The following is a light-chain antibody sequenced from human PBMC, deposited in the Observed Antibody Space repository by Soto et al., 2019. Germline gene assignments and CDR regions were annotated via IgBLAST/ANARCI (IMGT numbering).Light chain of an antibody. V-gene: IGLV3-21*02. CDR1: NIGSKS. CDR2: DDR. CDR3: EVWGSSSDHWV. Sequence: SYELTQPPSVSVAPGQTARITCGGNNIGSKSVHWYQQKPGRAPVLVLYDDRDRPSGIPERFSGSNSGNTATLTISRVEAGDEADYYCEVWGSSSDHWVFGGGTKVTVL. J-gene: IGLJ3*02.